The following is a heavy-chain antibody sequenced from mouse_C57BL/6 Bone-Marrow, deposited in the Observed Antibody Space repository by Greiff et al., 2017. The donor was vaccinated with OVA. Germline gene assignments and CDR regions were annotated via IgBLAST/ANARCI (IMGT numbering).Heavy chain of an antibody. CDR2: ISNDGSN. CDR3: ARDPLSATRVAY. V-gene: IGHV3-6*01. Sequence: VQLQQSGPGLVKPSPSLSLTCSVTGYSFTSCYFWNLIRQFPANILECMGYISNDGSNNYNPSLKNRTSVTRDTSKNQFFLKLNSVTTEDTATYYGARDPLSATRVAYWGQGTLVTVSA. J-gene: IGHJ3*01. CDR1: GYSFTSCYF. D-gene: IGHD6-1*01.